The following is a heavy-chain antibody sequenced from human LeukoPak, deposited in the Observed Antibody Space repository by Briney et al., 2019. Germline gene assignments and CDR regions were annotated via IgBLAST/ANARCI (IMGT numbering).Heavy chain of an antibody. J-gene: IGHJ4*02. V-gene: IGHV3-30*02. Sequence: GGSLRLSCAASGFTFSSYGMHWVRQAPGKGLEWVAFIRYDGSNKYYADSVRGRFTISRDNSKNTLYLQMNSLRAEDTAVYYCAKDPRRYSRTGGYFDYWGQGTLVTVSS. CDR1: GFTFSSYG. CDR3: AKDPRRYSRTGGYFDY. CDR2: IRYDGSNK. D-gene: IGHD6-13*01.